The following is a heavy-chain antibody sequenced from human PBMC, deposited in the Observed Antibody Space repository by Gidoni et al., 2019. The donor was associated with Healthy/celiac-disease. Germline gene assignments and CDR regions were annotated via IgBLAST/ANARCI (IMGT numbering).Heavy chain of an antibody. Sequence: EVKLVESGGGWVKPGRALRRSGTASGFTFGDDAMSWFRQAPGKGLGWVGFIRSTAYGGTTESAASVKGRFTISRDDSKSIAYLQMTSLKTEDTAVYYCTRVGGYCSSTSCDAEDYWGQGTLVTVSS. D-gene: IGHD2-2*01. V-gene: IGHV3-49*05. CDR3: TRVGGYCSSTSCDAEDY. CDR1: GFTFGDDA. CDR2: IRSTAYGGTT. J-gene: IGHJ4*02.